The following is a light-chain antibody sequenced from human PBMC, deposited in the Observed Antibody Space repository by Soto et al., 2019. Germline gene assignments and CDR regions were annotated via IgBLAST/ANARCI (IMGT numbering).Light chain of an antibody. Sequence: QSALTQPASVSGSPGQSITIACTGTSSDVGSYNLVSWYQQHPGKDPKLMIYEGSKRPSGVSNRFSGSKSGNTASLTISGLQAEDEADYYCCSYACSSTYVVFGGGTKVTVL. V-gene: IGLV2-23*01. J-gene: IGLJ2*01. CDR1: SSDVGSYNL. CDR2: EGS. CDR3: CSYACSSTYVV.